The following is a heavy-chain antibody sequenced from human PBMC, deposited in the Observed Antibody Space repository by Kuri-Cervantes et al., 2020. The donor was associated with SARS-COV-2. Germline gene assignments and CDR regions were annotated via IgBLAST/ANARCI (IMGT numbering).Heavy chain of an antibody. CDR2: INPSGGST. D-gene: IGHD3-3*01. Sequence: SVKVSCKASGYTFTSYYMHWVRQAPGQELEWMGIINPSGGSTSYAQKFQGRVTMTRDTSTSTVYMELSSLKSEDTAVYYCARDRITIFGVVIPYYYYGMDVWGQGTTVTVSS. J-gene: IGHJ6*02. V-gene: IGHV1-46*01. CDR1: GYTFTSYY. CDR3: ARDRITIFGVVIPYYYYGMDV.